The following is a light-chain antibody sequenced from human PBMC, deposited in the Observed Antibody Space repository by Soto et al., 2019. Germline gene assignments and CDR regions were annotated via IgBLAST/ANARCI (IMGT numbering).Light chain of an antibody. CDR3: SSYSISNAYL. CDR2: EVS. Sequence: QSALTQPAAASAAPGPSITISCPGTSSVGGVYYYVSWYQLHRSKCARLMVFEVSNRQSGVFYRYSGSKSGNTASLSISGRQAEDEDDYFCSSYSISNAYLVGTGNNVSVL. V-gene: IGLV2-14*01. J-gene: IGLJ1*01. CDR1: SSVGGVYYY.